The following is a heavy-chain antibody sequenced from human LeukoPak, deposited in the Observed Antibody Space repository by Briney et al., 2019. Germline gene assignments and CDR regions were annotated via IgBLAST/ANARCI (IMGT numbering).Heavy chain of an antibody. D-gene: IGHD2-2*01. Sequence: PSQTLSLTCAVSGGSISSYSWSWIRQPPGKGLEWIGYVYYSGSTNYNPSLKSRVTISVDTSKNQFSLKLSSVTAADTAVYYCARTRYQLLGNENWFDPWGQGALVTVSS. J-gene: IGHJ5*02. CDR1: GGSISSYS. CDR2: VYYSGST. CDR3: ARTRYQLLGNENWFDP. V-gene: IGHV4-59*08.